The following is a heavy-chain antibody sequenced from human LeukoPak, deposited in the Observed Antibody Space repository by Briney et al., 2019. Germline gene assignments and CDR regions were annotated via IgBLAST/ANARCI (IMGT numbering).Heavy chain of an antibody. CDR2: LIPIFGTA. CDR3: VFFFKQKTAYEILTVVGMDV. Sequence: ASVKFSCKASRGPFSSSATSWVRQDPGQGHEWMGGLIPIFGTANYAQKFQGRVTITADESTSTAYMELSCLRSEDTAVYYCVFFFKQKTAYEILTVVGMDVWGKGTTVTVSS. D-gene: IGHD3-9*01. V-gene: IGHV1-69*13. J-gene: IGHJ6*04. CDR1: RGPFSSSA.